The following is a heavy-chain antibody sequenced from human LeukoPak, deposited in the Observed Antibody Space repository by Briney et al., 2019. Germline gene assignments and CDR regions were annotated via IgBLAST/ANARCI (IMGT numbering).Heavy chain of an antibody. D-gene: IGHD4-17*01. J-gene: IGHJ2*01. CDR2: ISGSGGST. Sequence: PGGSLRLSCAASGFTFSSYAMSWVRQAPGKGLEWVSAISGSGGSTYYADSVKGRFTISRDNSKNTLYLQMNSLRAEDTAVYYCAKDPGYGDPHLWYFDLWGRGTLVTVSS. V-gene: IGHV3-23*01. CDR3: AKDPGYGDPHLWYFDL. CDR1: GFTFSSYA.